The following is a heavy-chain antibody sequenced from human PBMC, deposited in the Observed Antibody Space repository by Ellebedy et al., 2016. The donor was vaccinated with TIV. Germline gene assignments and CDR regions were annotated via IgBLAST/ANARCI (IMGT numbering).Heavy chain of an antibody. CDR2: INAGNGNT. V-gene: IGHV1-3*01. D-gene: IGHD3-10*01. CDR1: GDSFSSYA. Sequence: AASVKVSCKASGDSFSSYAVQRVRQAAGQRLEGMGWINAGNGNTKYSQKFQGRVTITRDTSASTAYMELSSLRSEDTAVYYCARDSVLLWFGELTHFDYWGQGTLVTVSS. J-gene: IGHJ4*02. CDR3: ARDSVLLWFGELTHFDY.